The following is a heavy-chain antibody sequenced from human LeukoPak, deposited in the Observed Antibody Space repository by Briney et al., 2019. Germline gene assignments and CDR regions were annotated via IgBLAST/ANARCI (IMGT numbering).Heavy chain of an antibody. J-gene: IGHJ4*02. V-gene: IGHV4-34*01. D-gene: IGHD4-17*01. CDR2: INHSGST. Sequence: SETLSLTCAVYGGSFSGYYWSWIRQPPGKGLEWIGEINHSGSTNYNPSLKSRVTISVDTSKNQFPLKLSSVTAADTAVYYCARDTDRSYGDDAGGFDYWGQGTLVTVSS. CDR1: GGSFSGYY. CDR3: ARDTDRSYGDDAGGFDY.